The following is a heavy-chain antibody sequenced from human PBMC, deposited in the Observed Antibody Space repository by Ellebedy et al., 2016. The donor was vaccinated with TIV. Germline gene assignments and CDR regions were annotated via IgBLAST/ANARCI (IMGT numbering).Heavy chain of an antibody. J-gene: IGHJ4*02. CDR2: INSDGSST. CDR3: ATGYDFLTGRDY. D-gene: IGHD3-9*01. Sequence: GESLKISCAASGFTIRNYWMHWVRQVPGKGLVWVSRINSDGSSTHYAGSVKGRFTISRDNARNTVYLQMNSLRVEDTALYHCATGYDFLTGRDYWGQGTLVTVSS. CDR1: GFTIRNYW. V-gene: IGHV3-74*01.